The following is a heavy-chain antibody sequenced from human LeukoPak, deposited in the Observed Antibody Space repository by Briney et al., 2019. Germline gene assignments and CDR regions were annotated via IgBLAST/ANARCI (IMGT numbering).Heavy chain of an antibody. CDR3: VKDPTDFDSSGQTYFDC. J-gene: IGHJ4*02. CDR1: GFTFSSCA. V-gene: IGHV3-23*01. CDR2: VSGGGGIT. Sequence: GGSLRLSCEASGFTFSSCAMNWVRRAPGKGLEWVAGVSGGGGITHYADSVRGRFTISRDNSKSTLYLQINSLRAEDTAIYYCVKDPTDFDSSGQTYFDCWGQGTLVTVSS. D-gene: IGHD3-22*01.